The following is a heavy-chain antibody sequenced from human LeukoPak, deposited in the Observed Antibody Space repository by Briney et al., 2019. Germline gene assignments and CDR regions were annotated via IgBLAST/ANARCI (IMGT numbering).Heavy chain of an antibody. J-gene: IGHJ5*02. CDR2: ISAYNGNT. CDR3: ARDIVVVPAAIWFRDYWFDP. D-gene: IGHD2-2*01. V-gene: IGHV1-18*01. CDR1: GYTFTSYG. Sequence: ASVKVSCKASGYTFTSYGISWVRQAPGQGLEWMGWISAYNGNTNYAQKLQGRVTMTTDTSTSTAYMELRSLRSDDTAVYYCARDIVVVPAAIWFRDYWFDPWGQGTLVTVSS.